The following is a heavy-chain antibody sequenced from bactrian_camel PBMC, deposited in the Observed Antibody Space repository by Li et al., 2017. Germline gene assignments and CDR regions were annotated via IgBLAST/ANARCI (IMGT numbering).Heavy chain of an antibody. V-gene: IGHV3S53*01. D-gene: IGHD1*01. CDR3: AADYRRGWSCSVGRHEYNN. J-gene: IGHJ4*01. CDR1: GRTNTVGI. CDR2: IGLNRTP. Sequence: HVQLVESGGGSVQTGGSLSLSCAASGRTNTVGIMGWFRQAPGKEREWVACIGLNRTPNYADSVKGRFTISKDNAKKILYLQMNNLLPEDTAAYYCAADYRRGWSCSVGRHEYNNWGQGTQVTVS.